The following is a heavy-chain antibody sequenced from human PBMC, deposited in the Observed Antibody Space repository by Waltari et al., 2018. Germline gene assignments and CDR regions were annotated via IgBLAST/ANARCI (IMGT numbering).Heavy chain of an antibody. CDR3: AKDETAAGSFDY. J-gene: IGHJ4*02. Sequence: EVQLVESGGGLAKPGGSLRLSCAASGFTFSSYAMHWVRQAPGKGLEWVSAISSGGSTYYADSGKGRFTISRDNSKNTLSLQMNSLRAEDTAVYYCAKDETAAGSFDYWGQGVLVTVSS. D-gene: IGHD6-13*01. V-gene: IGHV3-23*04. CDR2: ISSGGST. CDR1: GFTFSSYA.